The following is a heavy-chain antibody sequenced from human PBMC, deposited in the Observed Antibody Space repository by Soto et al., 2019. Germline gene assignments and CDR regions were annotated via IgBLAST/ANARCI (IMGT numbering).Heavy chain of an antibody. D-gene: IGHD4-4*01. CDR2: INSDGSNR. Sequence: GGSLRLSCEASGFTFKNYWMHWVRQAPGKGLVWVSRINSDGSNRRYADSVQGRFTISRDNAKNTLFLQMNSLRAADTAVYFGARRCNRPNCYGMGVWGQGTTVTVSS. J-gene: IGHJ6*02. V-gene: IGHV3-74*01. CDR3: ARRCNRPNCYGMGV. CDR1: GFTFKNYW.